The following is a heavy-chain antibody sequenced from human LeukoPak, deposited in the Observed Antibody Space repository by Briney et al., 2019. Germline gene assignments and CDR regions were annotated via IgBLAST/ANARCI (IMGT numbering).Heavy chain of an antibody. J-gene: IGHJ4*02. Sequence: GGSLRLSCTASGLTLGGHDMHWVRQTTGDGLEWVAAVSAGHHAFYAGSVRGRFTVSREDAKNSLFLQMNSLRAGHTAIYYCVREARGYHYTYFDYWGQGSLVTVSS. D-gene: IGHD5-18*01. CDR2: VSAGHHA. V-gene: IGHV3-13*01. CDR3: VREARGYHYTYFDY. CDR1: GLTLGGHD.